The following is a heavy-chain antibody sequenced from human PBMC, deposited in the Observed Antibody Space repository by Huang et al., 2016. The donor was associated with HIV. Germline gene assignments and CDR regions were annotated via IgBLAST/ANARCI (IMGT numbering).Heavy chain of an antibody. CDR3: VKETVQWLVTY. D-gene: IGHD6-19*01. CDR1: GVTFSGYG. V-gene: IGHV3-30*02. J-gene: IGHJ4*02. Sequence: QVQVVESGGGVVQPGGSLRLSCAASGVTFSGYGMHWVRRDAGKGLEWVALIRHDGKNNYYADSVKGRFTVSRDTSKNTLYLHMNSLRPADTAVYYCVKETVQWLVTYWGQGTLVTVSS. CDR2: IRHDGKNN.